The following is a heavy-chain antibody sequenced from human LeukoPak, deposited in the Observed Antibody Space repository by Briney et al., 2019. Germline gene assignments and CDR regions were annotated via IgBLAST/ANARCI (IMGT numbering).Heavy chain of an antibody. J-gene: IGHJ4*02. V-gene: IGHV1-46*01. Sequence: ASVTVSCKASGYTFTSYYMHWVRQAPGQGLEWMGIINPSDGTTFYAQRFRGRVTMTRDTSASTVYMELSSLRSEDTAVYYCARKPPVVPSTMPDYWGQGTLVTVSS. CDR1: GYTFTSYY. CDR3: ARKPPVVPSTMPDY. CDR2: INPSDGTT. D-gene: IGHD2-2*01.